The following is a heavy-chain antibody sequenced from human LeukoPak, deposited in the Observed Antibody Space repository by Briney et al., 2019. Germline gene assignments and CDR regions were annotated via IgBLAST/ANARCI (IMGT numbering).Heavy chain of an antibody. V-gene: IGHV3-23*01. CDR3: LNPDIEP. J-gene: IGHJ4*02. Sequence: QPGGSLRLSCAASGFTFSSYAMSWVRQAPGKGLEWVSAITDSGGTTFYADSVKGRFTISRDNSKNTLYLQMNSLRAEDTAMYYCLNPDIEPGGQGTLVTVSS. CDR1: GFTFSSYA. CDR2: ITDSGGTT. D-gene: IGHD1-14*01.